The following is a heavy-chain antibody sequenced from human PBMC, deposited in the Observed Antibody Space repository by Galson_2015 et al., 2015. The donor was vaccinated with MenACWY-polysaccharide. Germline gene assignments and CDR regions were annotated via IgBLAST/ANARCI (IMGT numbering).Heavy chain of an antibody. CDR3: ASFYDYWSGYVDDY. D-gene: IGHD3-3*01. J-gene: IGHJ4*02. CDR2: ISSGSTYK. V-gene: IGHV3-21*01. Sequence: SLRPSFAASGFTFSSYSMIWVRPAPGKGLEWVSSISSGSTYKYYADSVKGRFTISRDNAKKSLYLQMISLRAEDTAIYYCASFYDYWSGYVDDYWGQGTLVTVSS. CDR1: GFTFSSYS.